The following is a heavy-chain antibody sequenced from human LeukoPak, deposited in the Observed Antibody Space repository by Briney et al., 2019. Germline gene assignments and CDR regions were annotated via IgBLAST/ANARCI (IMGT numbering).Heavy chain of an antibody. D-gene: IGHD2-15*01. CDR3: TRATGEPYCSGGSCYSGGGLFDY. V-gene: IGHV3-49*04. Sequence: QTGGSLRLSCTASGFTFGDYAMSWVRQAPGKGLEWVGFIRSKAYGGTTEYAASVKGRFTISRDDSRSIAYLQMNSLKTEDTAVYYFTRATGEPYCSGGSCYSGGGLFDYWGQGTLVTVSS. CDR1: GFTFGDYA. CDR2: IRSKAYGGTT. J-gene: IGHJ4*02.